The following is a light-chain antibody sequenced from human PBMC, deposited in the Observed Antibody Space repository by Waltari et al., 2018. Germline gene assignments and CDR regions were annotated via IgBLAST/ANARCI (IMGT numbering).Light chain of an antibody. CDR2: GAT. CDR3: QQSYSTPRT. V-gene: IGKV1-12*01. CDR1: QGIRNW. J-gene: IGKJ2*01. Sequence: DIQLTQSPSSVSASVGDRVTITCRASQGIRNWLAWYQQKPGKAPKLLIFGATTLQSGVPSRFSGSGSGTDFTLTISSLQPEDFATYYCQQSYSTPRTFGQGTKLEIK.